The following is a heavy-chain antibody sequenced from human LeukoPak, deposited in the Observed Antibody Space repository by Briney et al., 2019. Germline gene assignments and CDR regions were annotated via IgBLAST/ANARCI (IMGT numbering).Heavy chain of an antibody. J-gene: IGHJ3*02. Sequence: GGSLRLSCAAFGFTFSDHAMDWVRQAPGEGLEWVARCRGKTNSYSTEYAASVNGRFTISRDDSKNSLYLQMNSLKTKDTAVYYCVRRRVGVAPASDMWGQGTTVTVSS. CDR3: VRRRVGVAPASDM. CDR1: GFTFSDHA. V-gene: IGHV3-72*01. CDR2: CRGKTNSYST. D-gene: IGHD1-26*01.